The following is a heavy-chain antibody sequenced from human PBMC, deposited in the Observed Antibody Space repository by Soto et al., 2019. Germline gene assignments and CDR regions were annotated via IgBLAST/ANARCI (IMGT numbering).Heavy chain of an antibody. CDR1: GYSFTSYW. J-gene: IGHJ6*03. V-gene: IGHV5-51*01. D-gene: IGHD5-12*01. CDR3: ARLSGYEYYYYYYMDV. Sequence: GESLKISCKGSGYSFTSYWIGWVRQMPGKGLEWMGIIYPGDSDTRYSPSFQGQVTISADKSISTAYLQWSSLKASDTAMYYCARLSGYEYYYYYYMDVWGKGTTVTVSS. CDR2: IYPGDSDT.